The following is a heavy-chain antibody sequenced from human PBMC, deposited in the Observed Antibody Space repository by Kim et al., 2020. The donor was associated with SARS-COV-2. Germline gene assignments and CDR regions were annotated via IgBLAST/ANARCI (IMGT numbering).Heavy chain of an antibody. V-gene: IGHV4-4*07. Sequence: SETLSLTCTVSGGSISTNYWGWLRQSAGKGLEWIGRIYFSGSSDYNASLRGRVAMSVDTSRNQFSLELSSVTAADTAVYFCARGPPRADCGANYYLDYWGQGILVTVSA. D-gene: IGHD2-21*01. CDR3: ARGPPRADCGANYYLDY. CDR1: GGSISTNY. CDR2: IYFSGSS. J-gene: IGHJ4*02.